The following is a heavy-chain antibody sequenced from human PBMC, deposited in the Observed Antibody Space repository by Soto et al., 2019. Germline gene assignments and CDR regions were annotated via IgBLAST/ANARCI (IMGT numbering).Heavy chain of an antibody. CDR3: AKDTISSSSEFAY. D-gene: IGHD6-13*01. Sequence: GGSLXLSFAASGFTFSSYCMHWVRQAPGKGLEWVAVIWYDGSNKYYADSVKGRFTISRDNSKNTLYLQMNSLRAEDTAVYYWAKDTISSSSEFAYWGQGTLVTVSS. CDR2: IWYDGSNK. V-gene: IGHV3-33*06. J-gene: IGHJ4*02. CDR1: GFTFSSYC.